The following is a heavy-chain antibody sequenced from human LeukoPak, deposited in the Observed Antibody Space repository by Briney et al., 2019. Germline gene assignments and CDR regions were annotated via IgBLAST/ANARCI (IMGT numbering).Heavy chain of an antibody. CDR3: AKGEILGGLTGWPSK. J-gene: IGHJ4*02. Sequence: GGSLRLSCAASGFTFNDHGMHWVRQPPGKGLEWVSGITWNGGSVGYADSVKGRFTISRDNTKNLLFLYMDSLRAEDTAFYYCAKGEILGGLTGWPSKWGQGTLVTVST. D-gene: IGHD3-9*01. CDR2: ITWNGGSV. V-gene: IGHV3-9*01. CDR1: GFTFNDHG.